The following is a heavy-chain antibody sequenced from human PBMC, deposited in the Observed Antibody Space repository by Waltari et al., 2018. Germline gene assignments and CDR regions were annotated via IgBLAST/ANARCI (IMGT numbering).Heavy chain of an antibody. D-gene: IGHD2-21*02. Sequence: EVQLVESGGGLVQPGGSLRLSCDASGFTFRTYSMNWVRQAPGKGLEWVSYISSSSSTIYYADSVKGRFTFSRDNAKNSLYLQMNSLRAEDTAVYYCARDNDYYFDYWGQGTLVTVSS. CDR2: ISSSSSTI. CDR3: ARDNDYYFDY. V-gene: IGHV3-48*04. CDR1: GFTFRTYS. J-gene: IGHJ4*02.